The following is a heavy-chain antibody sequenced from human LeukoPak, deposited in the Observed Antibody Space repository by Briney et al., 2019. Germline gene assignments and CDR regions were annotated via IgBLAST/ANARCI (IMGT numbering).Heavy chain of an antibody. D-gene: IGHD5-12*01. Sequence: ASVKVSCKVSVYTLTELSKHWVRQAPAKGLEGMGGFDPEDGETIYAQKFQGRVTMTEDTSTDTAYMEMSSLRSEDTAGYYCATGDVGDGYDKDGYDYYMDVWGRGTTVSVS. CDR3: ATGDVGDGYDKDGYDYYMDV. V-gene: IGHV1-24*01. CDR1: VYTLTELS. J-gene: IGHJ6*03. CDR2: FDPEDGET.